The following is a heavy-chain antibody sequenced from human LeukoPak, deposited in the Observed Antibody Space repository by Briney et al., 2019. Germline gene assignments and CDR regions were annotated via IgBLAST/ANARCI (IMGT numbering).Heavy chain of an antibody. V-gene: IGHV3-7*01. D-gene: IGHD1-26*01. CDR2: INQDGSEK. Sequence: ETLSLTCAVYGGSFSGYYWSWVRQAPGKGLEWVANINQDGSEKYYEDSVKGRFTISRDNAKNSLYLQMNSLRVEDTAVYYCAGTPWELPGYWGQGTLVTVSS. CDR3: AGTPWELPGY. J-gene: IGHJ4*02. CDR1: GGSFSGYY.